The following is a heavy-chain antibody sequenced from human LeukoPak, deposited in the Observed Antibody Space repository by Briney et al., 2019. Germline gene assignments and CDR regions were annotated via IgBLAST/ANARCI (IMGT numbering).Heavy chain of an antibody. J-gene: IGHJ4*02. CDR1: GGSISSSSYY. CDR2: TYYSGTT. V-gene: IGHV4-39*07. D-gene: IGHD1-14*01. CDR3: ARDFDKGGGGIGY. Sequence: SETLSLTCTVSGGSISSSSYYWGWIRQPPGKGLEWIGSTYYSGTTYYNPSLKSRVTISVDTSKNQFSLKLSSVTAADTAMYYCARDFDKGGGGIGYWGQGTLVTVSS.